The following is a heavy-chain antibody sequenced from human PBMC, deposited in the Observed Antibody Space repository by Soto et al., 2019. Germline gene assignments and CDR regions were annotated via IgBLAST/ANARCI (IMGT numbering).Heavy chain of an antibody. V-gene: IGHV4-31*03. Sequence: PSETLSLTCTVSGGSISSGGYYWSWIRQHPGKGLEWIGYIYYSGSTYYNPSLKGRVTISVDTSKNQFSLKLSSVTAADTAVYYCATSLAEDFWSGYWFDPWGQGTLVTVSP. CDR1: GGSISSGGYY. CDR2: IYYSGST. D-gene: IGHD3-3*01. CDR3: ATSLAEDFWSGYWFDP. J-gene: IGHJ5*02.